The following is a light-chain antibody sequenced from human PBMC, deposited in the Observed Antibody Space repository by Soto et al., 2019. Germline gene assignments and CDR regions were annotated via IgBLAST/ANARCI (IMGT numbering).Light chain of an antibody. CDR2: AAS. J-gene: IGKJ1*01. CDR3: QKYDSAPWT. V-gene: IGKV1-27*01. Sequence: DIQMTQSPSSLSASVGDRVTITCRASQGISNYLAWYQQKSGKVPKLLIYAASTLQSGVPSRFSGTGSGTDFTLSISSLQPEDVVIYYCQKYDSAPWTFGQGTKVEIK. CDR1: QGISNY.